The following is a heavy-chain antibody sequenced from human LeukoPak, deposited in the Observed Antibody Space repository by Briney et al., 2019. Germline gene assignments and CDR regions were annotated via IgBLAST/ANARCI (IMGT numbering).Heavy chain of an antibody. J-gene: IGHJ4*02. Sequence: GSLRLSCAASGFTFSSYAMSWVRQAPGKGLEWVSAISGSGGSTYYADSVKGRFTISRDNSKNTLYLQMNSLRAEDTAVYYCAKASAAAGSFDYWGQGTLVTVSS. D-gene: IGHD6-13*01. CDR2: ISGSGGST. V-gene: IGHV3-23*01. CDR3: AKASAAAGSFDY. CDR1: GFTFSSYA.